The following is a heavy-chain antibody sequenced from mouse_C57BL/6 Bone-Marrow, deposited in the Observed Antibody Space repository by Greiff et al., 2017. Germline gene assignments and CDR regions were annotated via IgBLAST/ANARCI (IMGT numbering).Heavy chain of an antibody. V-gene: IGHV1-52*01. CDR3: ALTTVVATDY. Sequence: VQLQQPGAELVRPGSSVKLSCKASGYTFTSYWMHWVKQRPIQGLEWIGNIDPSDSETHYNQKFKDKATLTVDKSSSTAYMQLSSLTSEDSAVYYCALTTVVATDYWGQGTTLTVSS. CDR1: GYTFTSYW. CDR2: IDPSDSET. D-gene: IGHD1-1*01. J-gene: IGHJ2*01.